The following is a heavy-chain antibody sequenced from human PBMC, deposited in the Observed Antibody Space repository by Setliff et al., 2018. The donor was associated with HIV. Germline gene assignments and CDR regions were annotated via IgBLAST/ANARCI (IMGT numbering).Heavy chain of an antibody. Sequence: SETLSLTCTVSGGSISSGSYYWSWIRQPAGKGLEWTGRIYTSGSTKYNPSLKSRVTISADTSKNQFSLNLSSVTAAETAVYYCARVGYHGSGRYSFDYWGQGTLVTVSS. CDR3: ARVGYHGSGRYSFDY. CDR2: IYTSGST. CDR1: GGSISSGSYY. V-gene: IGHV4-61*02. J-gene: IGHJ4*02. D-gene: IGHD3-10*01.